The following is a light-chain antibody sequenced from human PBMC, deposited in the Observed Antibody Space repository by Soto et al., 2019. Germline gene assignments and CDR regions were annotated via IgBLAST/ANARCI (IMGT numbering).Light chain of an antibody. V-gene: IGKV3-11*01. Sequence: EIVMTQSPATLSVSPGERATLSCRASQSVSSNLAWYQQKPGQAPRLLFYDASTRATGIPARFSGSGSGTDFTLTISSLEPEDFAVYYCQQRSNWPITFGQGTRLEI. CDR2: DAS. CDR3: QQRSNWPIT. J-gene: IGKJ5*01. CDR1: QSVSSN.